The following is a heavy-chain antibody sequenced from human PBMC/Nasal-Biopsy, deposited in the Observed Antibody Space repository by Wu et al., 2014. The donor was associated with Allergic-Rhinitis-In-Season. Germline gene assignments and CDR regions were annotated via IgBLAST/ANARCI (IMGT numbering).Heavy chain of an antibody. D-gene: IGHD3-10*01. V-gene: IGHV3-23*01. CDR3: VQDPVVWFGETFDP. Sequence: LRLSCAGSGFTFSNYAVSWVRQASGKGLEWVSGISGGGGDNYYADSVRGRFTISRDNSKNTLYLQLSSLRVEDTAVYYCVQDPVVWFGETFDPWGQGTLVTVSS. CDR2: ISGGGGDN. CDR1: GFTFSNYA. J-gene: IGHJ5*02.